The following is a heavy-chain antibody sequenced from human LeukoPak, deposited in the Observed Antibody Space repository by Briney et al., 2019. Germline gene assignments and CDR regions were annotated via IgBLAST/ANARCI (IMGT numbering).Heavy chain of an antibody. D-gene: IGHD2-2*01. J-gene: IGHJ4*02. V-gene: IGHV3-23*01. CDR3: AKDRAALPVTTYNFDF. CDR1: GITFSDYA. Sequence: GGSLRLSCAASGITFSDYAMNWVRQAPGKGLQWVSVISGSGTGTYYADSVRGRFTISRDNSKNTLYLQMNNLGADDTAVYYCAKDRAALPVTTYNFDFWGQGTLVTVSS. CDR2: ISGSGTGT.